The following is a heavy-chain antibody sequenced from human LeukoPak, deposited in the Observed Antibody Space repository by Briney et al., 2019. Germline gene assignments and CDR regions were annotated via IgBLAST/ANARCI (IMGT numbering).Heavy chain of an antibody. J-gene: IGHJ4*02. V-gene: IGHV4-59*12. CDR1: GGSISSDY. CDR3: ARETMLAGFASGLGFNY. Sequence: PSETPSLTCTVSGGSISSDYWSWIRQSPGKGLEWIGYIYYSESTYYNPSLKSRVTISVDTSKTQFSLKLSSVTAADTAVYYCARETMLAGFASGLGFNYWGQGILVIVSS. CDR2: IYYSEST. D-gene: IGHD6-19*01.